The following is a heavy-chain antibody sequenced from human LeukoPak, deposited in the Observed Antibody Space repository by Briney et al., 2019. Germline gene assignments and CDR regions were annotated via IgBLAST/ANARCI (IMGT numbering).Heavy chain of an antibody. V-gene: IGHV4-39*07. CDR1: GGSISSSSYY. CDR2: IYYSGST. D-gene: IGHD6-19*01. Sequence: SETLSLTCTVSGGSISSSSYYWGWIRQPPGKGLEWIGSIYYSGSTYYNPSLKSRVTISVDTSKNQFSLKLSSVTAADTAVYYCASAGPIAVAGTRLSRPFDYWGQGTLVTVSS. CDR3: ASAGPIAVAGTRLSRPFDY. J-gene: IGHJ4*02.